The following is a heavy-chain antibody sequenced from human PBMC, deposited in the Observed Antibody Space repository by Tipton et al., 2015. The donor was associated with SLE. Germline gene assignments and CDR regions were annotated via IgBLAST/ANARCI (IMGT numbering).Heavy chain of an antibody. V-gene: IGHV3-49*04. Sequence: SLRLSCTASGFTFGDYAMSWVRQAPGKGLEWVGFIRSKAYGGTTEYAASVKGRFTISRDDSKSIAYLQMNSLKTEDTAVYYCTSASGLAYALMDYWGQGTLVTVSS. D-gene: IGHD2-2*01. CDR3: TSASGLAYALMDY. CDR1: GFTFGDYA. CDR2: IRSKAYGGTT. J-gene: IGHJ4*02.